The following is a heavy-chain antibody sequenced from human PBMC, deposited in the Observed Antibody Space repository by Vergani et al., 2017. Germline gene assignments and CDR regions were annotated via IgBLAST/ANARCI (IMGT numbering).Heavy chain of an antibody. J-gene: IGHJ3*02. CDR3: ARDADYYDSSGFQTRGAFDI. CDR2: IYHSGST. Sequence: QVQLQESGPGLVKPSETLSLTCTVSGGSVSSGSYYWSWIRQPPGKGLEWIGEIYHSGSTNYNPSLKSRVTISVDKSKNQFSLKLSSVTAADTAVYYCARDADYYDSSGFQTRGAFDIWGQGTMVTVSS. CDR1: GGSVSSGSYY. V-gene: IGHV4-61*01. D-gene: IGHD3-22*01.